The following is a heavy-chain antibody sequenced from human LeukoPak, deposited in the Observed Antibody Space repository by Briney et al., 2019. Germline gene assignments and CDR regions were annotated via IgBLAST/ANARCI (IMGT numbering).Heavy chain of an antibody. J-gene: IGHJ5*02. CDR2: ISSSGVYT. Sequence: GGSLRLSCAASGFTFHYYGMNWVRRAPGKGLEWVSSISSSGVYTYYADSVKGRFTISRDNAENSLYLQMDSLRAEDTGLYYCARGREPYTNTDWFDPWGQGTLVTVSS. CDR3: ARGREPYTNTDWFDP. V-gene: IGHV3-21*01. D-gene: IGHD2-2*02. CDR1: GFTFHYYG.